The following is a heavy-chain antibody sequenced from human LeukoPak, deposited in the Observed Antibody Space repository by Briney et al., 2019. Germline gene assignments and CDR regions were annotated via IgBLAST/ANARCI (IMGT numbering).Heavy chain of an antibody. V-gene: IGHV1-8*03. J-gene: IGHJ6*03. D-gene: IGHD3-22*01. Sequence: ASVKVSCKASGYTFTSYDINWVRQATGQGLEWMGWMNPNSGNTGYAQKFQGRVTITRNTSISTAYMELSSLRSEDTAVYYCARGLIVTYYYDSSGYKIDHYYMDVWGKGTTVTVSS. CDR2: MNPNSGNT. CDR1: GYTFTSYD. CDR3: ARGLIVTYYYDSSGYKIDHYYMDV.